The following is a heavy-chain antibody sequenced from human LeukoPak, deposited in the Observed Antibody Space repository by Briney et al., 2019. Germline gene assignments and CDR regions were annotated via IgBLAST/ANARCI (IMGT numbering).Heavy chain of an antibody. CDR1: GFTFSSYS. CDR3: AREGYIAARLGLRHYYYMDV. CDR2: ISSSSSYI. J-gene: IGHJ6*03. D-gene: IGHD6-6*01. V-gene: IGHV3-21*01. Sequence: KSGGSLRLSCAASGFTFSSYSMNWVRQAPGKGLEWVSSISSSSSYIYYADSVKGRFTISRDNAKNSLYLQMNSLRAEDTAVYYCAREGYIAARLGLRHYYYMDVWGKGTTVTVSS.